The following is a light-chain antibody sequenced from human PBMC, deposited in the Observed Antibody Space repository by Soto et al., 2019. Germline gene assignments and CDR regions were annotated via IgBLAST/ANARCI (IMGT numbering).Light chain of an antibody. CDR1: SSDVV. CDR2: YVS. J-gene: IGLJ3*02. CDR3: CSSAGGFTWV. Sequence: QSALTQPRSVSGSPGQSVTISCTGTSSDVVCWYQQRPGKAPKLIIFYVSQRPSRVPDRFSASKSGNTASLTISGLQAEDEADYYCCSSAGGFTWVFGGGTKVTVL. V-gene: IGLV2-11*01.